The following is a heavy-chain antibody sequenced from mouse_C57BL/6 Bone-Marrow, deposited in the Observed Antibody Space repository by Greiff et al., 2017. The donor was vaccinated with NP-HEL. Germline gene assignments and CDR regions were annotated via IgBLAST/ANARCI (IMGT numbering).Heavy chain of an antibody. CDR3: ARSLGFAY. CDR2: IYPGDGDT. J-gene: IGHJ3*01. Sequence: QVQLKQSGPELVKPGASVKISCKASGYAFSSSWMNWVKQRPGKGLEWIGRIYPGDGDTNYNGKFKGKATLTADNSSSTAYMQLSSLTSEDSAVYFCARSLGFAYWGQGTLVTVSA. CDR1: GYAFSSSW. V-gene: IGHV1-82*01.